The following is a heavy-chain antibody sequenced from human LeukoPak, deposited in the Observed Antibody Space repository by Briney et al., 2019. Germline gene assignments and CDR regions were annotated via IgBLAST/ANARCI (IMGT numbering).Heavy chain of an antibody. CDR3: GKDPNGDYLGAFDF. Sequence: GGSLRLSCAASGFTFSNYGMAWVRQPPGKGLEWVAAVRGSGYSTSYADSVRGRFTISRDNAKNTLYLQMNSLRAEDTAVYYCGKDPNGDYLGAFDFWGQGTMVTVSS. V-gene: IGHV3-23*01. CDR1: GFTFSNYG. D-gene: IGHD4-17*01. CDR2: VRGSGYST. J-gene: IGHJ3*01.